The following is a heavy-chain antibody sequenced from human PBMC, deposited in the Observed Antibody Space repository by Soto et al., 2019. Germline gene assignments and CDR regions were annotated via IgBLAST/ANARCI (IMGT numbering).Heavy chain of an antibody. V-gene: IGHV1-8*01. J-gene: IGHJ4*02. Sequence: ASVKVSCKASGYTFTSYDINWVRQATGQGLEWMGWMNPNRGNTGYAQKFQGRVTMTRNTSISTAYMELSSLRSEDTAVYYCARSAPGYCSGGSCYPYWGQGTLVTVSS. CDR2: MNPNRGNT. CDR1: GYTFTSYD. CDR3: ARSAPGYCSGGSCYPY. D-gene: IGHD2-15*01.